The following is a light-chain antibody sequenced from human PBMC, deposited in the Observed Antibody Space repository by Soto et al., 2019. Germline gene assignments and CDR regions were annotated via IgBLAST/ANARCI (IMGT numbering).Light chain of an antibody. V-gene: IGLV2-8*01. Sequence: QSVLTHPPSASGSPVPSFTASCSRTSSDVGGYNYVSWYQQHPGKAPKLMIYEVSKRPSGVPDRFSGSKSGNTASLAVSGLQAEDEADYYCSSYAGSTPYVFGTGT. CDR1: SSDVGGYNY. J-gene: IGLJ1*01. CDR2: EVS. CDR3: SSYAGSTPYV.